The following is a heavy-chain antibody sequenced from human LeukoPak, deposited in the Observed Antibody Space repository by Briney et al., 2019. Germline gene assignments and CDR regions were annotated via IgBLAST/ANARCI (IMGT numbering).Heavy chain of an antibody. D-gene: IGHD6-25*01. CDR2: VKSKRDGGTI. Sequence: GGSLRLSCAASGFTFSNAWRTWVRQAPGKGLEWVGRVKSKRDGGTIDYAAPVKGRFTISREDSKDTLYLQMNSLKIEDAAVYYCTTVGSAWNFDYWGQGTLVTVSS. CDR1: GFTFSNAW. V-gene: IGHV3-15*01. J-gene: IGHJ4*02. CDR3: TTVGSAWNFDY.